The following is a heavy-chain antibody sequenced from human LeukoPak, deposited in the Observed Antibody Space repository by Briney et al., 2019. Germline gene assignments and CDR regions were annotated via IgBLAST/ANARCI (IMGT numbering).Heavy chain of an antibody. J-gene: IGHJ6*03. V-gene: IGHV3-33*06. Sequence: PGRSLRLSCAASGFTFSSYGMHWVRQAPGKGLEWVAVIWYDGSNKDYADSVKGRFTISRDNSKNTLYLQMNSLRAEDTAVYYCAKGDTSSSPYYYYMDVWGKGTTVSVSS. CDR3: AKGDTSSSPYYYYMDV. CDR1: GFTFSSYG. D-gene: IGHD6-6*01. CDR2: IWYDGSNK.